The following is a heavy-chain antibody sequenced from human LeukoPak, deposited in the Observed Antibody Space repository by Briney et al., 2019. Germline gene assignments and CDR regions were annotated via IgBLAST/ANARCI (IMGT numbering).Heavy chain of an antibody. J-gene: IGHJ4*02. CDR2: IGSSSTYI. CDR3: ARGGPGYYFDY. V-gene: IGHV3-21*01. Sequence: GGSLRLSCAASGFTFSSYSLNWVRQAPGKGLEWVSSIGSSSTYIYYADSLKGRFTISRDNAKNSLFLQMNSLRAEDTAVYYCARGGPGYYFDYWGQGALVTVSS. CDR1: GFTFSSYS. D-gene: IGHD7-27*01.